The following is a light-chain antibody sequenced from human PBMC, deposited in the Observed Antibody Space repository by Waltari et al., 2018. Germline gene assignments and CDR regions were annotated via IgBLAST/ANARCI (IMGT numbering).Light chain of an antibody. J-gene: IGLJ2*01. Sequence: SSELTQDPAVSVALGQTVRITCQGDSLRSYYASWYQQKPGQAPVLVIYGKNNRPSGIPDRFAGSSSGNTASWTITGAQAEDEADYYCNSRDSSGNHLEVFGGGTKLTVL. CDR3: NSRDSSGNHLEV. CDR2: GKN. CDR1: SLRSYY. V-gene: IGLV3-19*01.